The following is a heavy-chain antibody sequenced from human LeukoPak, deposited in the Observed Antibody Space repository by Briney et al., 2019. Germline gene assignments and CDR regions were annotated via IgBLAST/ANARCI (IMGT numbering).Heavy chain of an antibody. CDR3: TSTVTIISPFDY. CDR1: GFTFSNAW. J-gene: IGHJ4*02. CDR2: IKSKTDGGTT. V-gene: IGHV3-15*01. D-gene: IGHD4-17*01. Sequence: GRSLRLSCAASGFTFSNAWMSWVRQAPGKGLEWVGRIKSKTDGGTTDYAAPVKGRFTISRDDSKNTLYLQMNSLKTEDTAVYYCTSTVTIISPFDYWGQGTLVTVSS.